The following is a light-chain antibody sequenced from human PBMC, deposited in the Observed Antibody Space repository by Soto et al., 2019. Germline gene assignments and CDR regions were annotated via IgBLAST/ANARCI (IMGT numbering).Light chain of an antibody. CDR2: GAS. V-gene: IGKV3-20*01. CDR3: QQYGSSPRT. J-gene: IGKJ2*02. CDR1: QSVSSSY. Sequence: EIVLTQSPGTLSLSPGERATLSCRASQSVSSSYLAWYQQKPGQAPRLLIYGASSRDTGIPDRFSGSGSGTDFTLTISSLEPEDFAVYYCQQYGSSPRTFGQGTQLEIK.